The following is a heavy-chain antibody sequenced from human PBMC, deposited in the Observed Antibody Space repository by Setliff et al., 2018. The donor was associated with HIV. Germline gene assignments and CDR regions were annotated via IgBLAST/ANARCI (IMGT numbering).Heavy chain of an antibody. D-gene: IGHD3-10*01. Sequence: GGAQSLSCAASGFTCSGSAMHWVRQASGTGLDWVGRIRSKANSYSTASAASVTGWFTISRDDSKNTSYLQMNSLKTEDTAVYYSTSRGDGSGSYSSSYYYGMDVCGQGPTVTVS. CDR1: GFTCSGSA. CDR2: IRSKANSYST. CDR3: TSRGDGSGSYSSSYYYGMDV. V-gene: IGHV3-73*01. J-gene: IGHJ6*02.